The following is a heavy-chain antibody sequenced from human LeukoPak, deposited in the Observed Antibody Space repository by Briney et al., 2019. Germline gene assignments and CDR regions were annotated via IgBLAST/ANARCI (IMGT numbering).Heavy chain of an antibody. CDR3: ARAPQARPYYDFWSGYYFDY. CDR2: ISSSSSYI. V-gene: IGHV3-21*01. Sequence: GGSLRLSCAASGFTFSSYSMNWVRQAPGKGLEWVSSISSSSSYIYYADSVKGRFTISRDNAKNSLYPQMNSLRAEDTAVYYCARAPQARPYYDFWSGYYFDYWGQGTLVTVSS. D-gene: IGHD3-3*01. CDR1: GFTFSSYS. J-gene: IGHJ4*02.